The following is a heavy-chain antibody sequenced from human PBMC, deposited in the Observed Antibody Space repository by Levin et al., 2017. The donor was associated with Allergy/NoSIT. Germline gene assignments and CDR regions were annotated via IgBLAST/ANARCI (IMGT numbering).Heavy chain of an antibody. CDR1: GFTFGDYA. V-gene: IGHV3-49*03. Sequence: GGSLRLSCTASGFTFGDYAMSWFRQAPGKGLEWVGFIRSKAYGGTTEYAASVKGRFTISRDDSKSIAYLQMNSLKTEDTAVYYCTRDGYYDFWSGYYTNYYYGMDVWGQGTTVTVSS. J-gene: IGHJ6*02. CDR3: TRDGYYDFWSGYYTNYYYGMDV. CDR2: IRSKAYGGTT. D-gene: IGHD3-3*01.